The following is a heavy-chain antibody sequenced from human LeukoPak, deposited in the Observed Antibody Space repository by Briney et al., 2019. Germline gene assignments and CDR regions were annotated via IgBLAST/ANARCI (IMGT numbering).Heavy chain of an antibody. CDR1: GGSISSGSYY. CDR2: IYTSGST. J-gene: IGHJ5*02. D-gene: IGHD3-10*01. CDR3: ARHVWFGEHNGHENWFDP. V-gene: IGHV4-61*02. Sequence: SQTLSLTCTVSGGSISSGSYYWSWIRQPAGKGLEWIGRIYTSGSTNYNPSLKSRVTISVDTSKNQFSLKLSSVTAADTAVYYCARHVWFGEHNGHENWFDPWGQGTLVTVSS.